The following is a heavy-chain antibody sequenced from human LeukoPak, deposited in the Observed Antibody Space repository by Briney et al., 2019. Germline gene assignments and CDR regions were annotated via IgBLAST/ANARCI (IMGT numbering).Heavy chain of an antibody. CDR3: ARDNRYSSSPFDY. Sequence: ASVKVSCKASGYTFTGYYMHWVRQAPGQGLEWMGWISAYNGNTNYAQKLQGRVTMTTETSTTTAYMELRSLRSDDTAMYYCARDNRYSSSPFDYWGQGTLVTVSS. J-gene: IGHJ4*02. V-gene: IGHV1-18*04. CDR2: ISAYNGNT. CDR1: GYTFTGYY. D-gene: IGHD2-15*01.